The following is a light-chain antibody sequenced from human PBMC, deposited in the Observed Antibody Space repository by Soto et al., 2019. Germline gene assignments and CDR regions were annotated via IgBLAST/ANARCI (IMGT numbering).Light chain of an antibody. CDR1: QSISSW. Sequence: DIQMTQSPSTLSASVGDSVTITCRASQSISSWLAWYQQKPGKAPKLLIYKASSLESGVPSRFSGSGSGTEFTLTINSLQPDDFATYSCQQYNTYSYTFGQGTKLEIK. J-gene: IGKJ2*01. V-gene: IGKV1-5*03. CDR3: QQYNTYSYT. CDR2: KAS.